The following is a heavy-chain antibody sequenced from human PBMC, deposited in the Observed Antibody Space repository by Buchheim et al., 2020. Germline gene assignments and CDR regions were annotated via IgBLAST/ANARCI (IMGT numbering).Heavy chain of an antibody. Sequence: QLQLQESGPGLVKTSETPSLTCTVAGGSISSSSYYWGWIRQPPGKGLEWIGSIYYSGSTYYNPYLKSRVTISVDTSKNPFSLKLSSVTAADTAVYYCANIITMIWEFDYWGQGTL. CDR1: GGSISSSSYY. CDR2: IYYSGST. CDR3: ANIITMIWEFDY. J-gene: IGHJ4*02. D-gene: IGHD3-22*01. V-gene: IGHV4-39*05.